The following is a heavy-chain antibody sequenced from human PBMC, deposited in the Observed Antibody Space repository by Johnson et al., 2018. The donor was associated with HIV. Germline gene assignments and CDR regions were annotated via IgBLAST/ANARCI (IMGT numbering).Heavy chain of an antibody. CDR3: ARGRPSGSHDAFDI. V-gene: IGHV3-11*04. CDR2: ISSGGSTK. Sequence: QVHLVESGGCLVKPGGSLRLSCAASGVTFSDYYMSWIRQAPGKGLEWISYISSGGSTKYYADSVKGRFTISRDNAKNSLYLQMNSLRAEDTAVYYCARGRPSGSHDAFDIWGQGTMVTVSS. CDR1: GVTFSDYY. D-gene: IGHD3-22*01. J-gene: IGHJ3*02.